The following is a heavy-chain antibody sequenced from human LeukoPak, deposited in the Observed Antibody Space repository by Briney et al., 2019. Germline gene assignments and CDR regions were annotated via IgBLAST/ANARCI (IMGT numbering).Heavy chain of an antibody. D-gene: IGHD2-2*01. V-gene: IGHV1-18*01. CDR2: IGAYIANT. CDR1: GYTFTSYG. J-gene: IGHJ6*01. CDR3: ARDLAVVVPAAIRYYYYHGRDV. Sequence: ASLKLSCKASGYTFTSYGISWGPQAPGQRLKWLGWIGAYIANTKSAKTPPGRVTITTDTSTSTDYMELRSLRSDDAAVYYCARDLAVVVPAAIRYYYYHGRDVWGQGTTVTVSS.